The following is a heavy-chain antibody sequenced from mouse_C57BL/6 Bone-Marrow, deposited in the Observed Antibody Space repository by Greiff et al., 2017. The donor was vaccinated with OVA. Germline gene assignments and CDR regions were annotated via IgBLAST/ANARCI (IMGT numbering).Heavy chain of an antibody. CDR3: AIGGVTTVVANWYFDV. J-gene: IGHJ1*03. CDR2: IHPSDSDT. D-gene: IGHD1-1*01. Sequence: VQLKQPGAELVKPGASVKVSCKASGYTFTSYWMHWVKQRPGQGLEWIGRIHPSDSDTNYNQKFKGKATLTVDKSSSTAYMQLSSLTSEDSAVYYCAIGGVTTVVANWYFDVWGTGTTVTVSS. CDR1: GYTFTSYW. V-gene: IGHV1-74*01.